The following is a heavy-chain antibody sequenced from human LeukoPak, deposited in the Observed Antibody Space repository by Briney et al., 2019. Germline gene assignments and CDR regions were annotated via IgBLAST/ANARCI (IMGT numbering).Heavy chain of an antibody. CDR2: IFGSGSTI. J-gene: IGHJ4*02. CDR1: GFTFCSFA. Sequence: GGSLRLSCAASGFTFCSFAMYWVRRAPGKGLEWISGIFGSGSTIYYADSVKGRFTISRDNSKNTVFLQMNSLRAEDTAVYYCAKGVRGQLGDYWGQGTLVTVSS. CDR3: AKGVRGQLGDY. V-gene: IGHV3-23*01. D-gene: IGHD6-13*01.